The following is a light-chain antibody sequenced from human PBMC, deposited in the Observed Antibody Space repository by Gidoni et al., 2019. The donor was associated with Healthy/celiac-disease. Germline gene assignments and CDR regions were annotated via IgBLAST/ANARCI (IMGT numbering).Light chain of an antibody. V-gene: IGKV1-33*01. Sequence: DIQMTQSPSSLSASVGDRVTITCQASQDISNYLNWYQQKPGKAPKLLIYDASNLETGVPSRFSGSGSGTDFTFTISSLQAEDIATYYCQQYDNLPRTFXQXTKLEIK. CDR1: QDISNY. CDR2: DAS. CDR3: QQYDNLPRT. J-gene: IGKJ2*02.